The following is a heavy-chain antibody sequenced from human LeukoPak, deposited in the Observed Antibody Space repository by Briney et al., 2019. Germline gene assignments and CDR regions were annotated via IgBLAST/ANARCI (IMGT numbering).Heavy chain of an antibody. Sequence: GRSLRLSCAASGFTFDDYAMHWVWQAPGKGLEWVSGISWNSGSIGYADSVKGRFSISRDNAKNSLYLQMNSLRAEDTALYYCAKAPIPELYGMDVWGQGTTVTVSS. CDR3: AKAPIPELYGMDV. V-gene: IGHV3-9*01. CDR1: GFTFDDYA. CDR2: ISWNSGSI. D-gene: IGHD1-14*01. J-gene: IGHJ6*02.